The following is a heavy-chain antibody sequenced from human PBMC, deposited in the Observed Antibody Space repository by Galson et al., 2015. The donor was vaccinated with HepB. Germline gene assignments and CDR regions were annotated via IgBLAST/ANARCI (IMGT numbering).Heavy chain of an antibody. V-gene: IGHV3-7*05. Sequence: SLRLSCAASGFTFSSYWMSWVRQAPGKGLEWVANIMEDGSEKYYVESVKGRFTISRDNAKNSLYLQMNSLRAEDTAVYYCARGLRPRVGATYFDYWGQGTLVTVSS. CDR3: ARGLRPRVGATYFDY. J-gene: IGHJ4*02. CDR1: GFTFSSYW. CDR2: IMEDGSEK. D-gene: IGHD1-26*01.